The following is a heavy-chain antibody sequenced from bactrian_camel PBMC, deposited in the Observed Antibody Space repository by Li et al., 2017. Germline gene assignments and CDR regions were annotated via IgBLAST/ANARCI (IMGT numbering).Heavy chain of an antibody. CDR1: GVGDVGDC. J-gene: IGHJ6*01. CDR2: IETDIGVT. CDR3: ATRPDGGDWYDGFGY. V-gene: IGHV3S1*01. D-gene: IGHD6*01. Sequence: VQLVESGGGSVQPGGSLTLSCTTSGVGDVGDCLAWFRQAPGKQQRVGVAAIETDIGVTHYADSVKGRFTISRDNAKNMVYLQMNSLKSEDTALYYCATRPDGGDWYDGFGYWGQGTQVTVS.